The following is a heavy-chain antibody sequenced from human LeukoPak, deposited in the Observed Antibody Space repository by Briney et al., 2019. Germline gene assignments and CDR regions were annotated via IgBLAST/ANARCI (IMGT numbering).Heavy chain of an antibody. Sequence: SDTLSLTCTVSGGSISSYYWSWIRQPPGKGLEWIGYIYDSGSTNYNPSLKSRVTISVDTSKNQFSLKLSSVTAADTAVYYCARRRYGMDVWGQGTTVTVS. J-gene: IGHJ6*02. CDR2: IYDSGST. V-gene: IGHV4-59*07. CDR1: GGSISSYY. CDR3: ARRRYGMDV.